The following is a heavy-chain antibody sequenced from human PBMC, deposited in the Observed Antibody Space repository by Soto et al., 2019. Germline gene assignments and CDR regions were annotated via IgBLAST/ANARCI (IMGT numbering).Heavy chain of an antibody. CDR2: IAPADSYT. CDR3: VRVPIGHSDDSGYSDS. V-gene: IGHV5-10-1*01. J-gene: IGHJ5*01. Sequence: GESLKISCTASGYNFPGYWIGWVRQMPGKGLEWMGRIAPADSYTNYSPSFHGHVTMSVDRSTSTAYLQWGSLKASDTAMFYCVRVPIGHSDDSGYSDSWGQGTQVTVSS. D-gene: IGHD3-22*01. CDR1: GYNFPGYW.